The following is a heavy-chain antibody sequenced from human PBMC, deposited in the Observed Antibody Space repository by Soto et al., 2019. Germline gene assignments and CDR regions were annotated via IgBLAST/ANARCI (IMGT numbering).Heavy chain of an antibody. D-gene: IGHD3-10*01. V-gene: IGHV4-31*03. CDR2: IYYSGST. J-gene: IGHJ4*02. CDR3: ARGPGTMAKIDY. CDR1: GGSISSGGYY. Sequence: SETLSLTCTVSGGSISSGGYYWSWIRQHPGKGLEWIGYIYYSGSTYYNPSLKSRVTISVDTSKNQFSLKLSSVTAADTAVYYCARGPGTMAKIDYWGQGTLVTVTS.